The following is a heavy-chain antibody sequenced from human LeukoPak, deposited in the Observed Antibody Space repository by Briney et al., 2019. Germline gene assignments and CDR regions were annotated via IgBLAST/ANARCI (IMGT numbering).Heavy chain of an antibody. Sequence: ASVKVSCKASGYTFTSYYMHWVRQAPGQGLEWMGIINPSGGSTSYPQKFQGRVIMTRETYTHTVYMELSSLSPEGKAVYYSARDRRDYYDSSVHFDYWGQGTLVSVSS. V-gene: IGHV1-46*01. D-gene: IGHD3-22*01. CDR1: GYTFTSYY. J-gene: IGHJ4*02. CDR3: ARDRRDYYDSSVHFDY. CDR2: INPSGGST.